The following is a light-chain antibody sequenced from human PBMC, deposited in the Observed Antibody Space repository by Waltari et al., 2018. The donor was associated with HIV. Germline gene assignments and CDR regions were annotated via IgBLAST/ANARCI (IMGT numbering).Light chain of an antibody. CDR1: TSDVGCYNY. CDR3: SSYTSTSTLGVL. J-gene: IGLJ2*01. CDR2: EVS. V-gene: IGLV2-14*01. Sequence: QSALTQPASVSGSPGQSITISCLGTTSDVGCYNYVSWYQQHPGEAPKLIIYEVSNRPSGVSNRFSGSKSGNTASLSIYGLQAEDEGDYYCSSYTSTSTLGVLFGGGTKLTVL.